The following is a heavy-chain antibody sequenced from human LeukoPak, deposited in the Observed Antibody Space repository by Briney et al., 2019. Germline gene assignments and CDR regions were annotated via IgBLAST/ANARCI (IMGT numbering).Heavy chain of an antibody. CDR2: ISSSSSYT. D-gene: IGHD5-18*01. CDR3: ARDRGWRQIDY. Sequence: GGSLRLSCAASGFTFSNYSMAWVRQAPGKGLEWVSYISSSSSYTRYADSVKGRFTISRDNAKNSLYLQMNSLRADDTAVYYCARDRGWRQIDYWGQGTLVTVSS. CDR1: GFTFSNYS. J-gene: IGHJ4*02. V-gene: IGHV3-21*05.